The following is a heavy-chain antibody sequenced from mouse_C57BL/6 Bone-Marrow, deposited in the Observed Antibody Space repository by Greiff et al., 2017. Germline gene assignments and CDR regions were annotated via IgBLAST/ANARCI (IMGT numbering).Heavy chain of an antibody. CDR3: ARNGSSYEGVYYFDY. CDR2: IYPRSGNT. CDR1: GYTFTSYG. V-gene: IGHV1-81*01. D-gene: IGHD1-1*01. Sequence: QVQLQQSGAELARPGASVKLSCKASGYTFTSYGISWVKQRTGQGLEWIGEIYPRSGNTYYNEKFKGKATLTADKSSSTAYMELRSLTSEDSAVYFCARNGSSYEGVYYFDYWGQGTTLTVSS. J-gene: IGHJ2*01.